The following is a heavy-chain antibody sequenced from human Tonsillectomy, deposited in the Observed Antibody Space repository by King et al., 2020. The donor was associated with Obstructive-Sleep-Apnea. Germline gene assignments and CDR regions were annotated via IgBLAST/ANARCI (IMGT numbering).Heavy chain of an antibody. Sequence: VQLVESGGGLVQPGGSLRLSCAASGFTVSSNYMSWVRQAPGKGLEWVSVIYSGCSTYYADSVKGRFTIARDNSKNTLYLQMNSLRAEDTAVYYCARGTTSFGELLFYWGQGTLVTVSS. CDR1: GFTVSSNY. J-gene: IGHJ4*02. CDR3: ARGTTSFGELLFY. CDR2: IYSGCST. D-gene: IGHD3-10*01. V-gene: IGHV3-66*01.